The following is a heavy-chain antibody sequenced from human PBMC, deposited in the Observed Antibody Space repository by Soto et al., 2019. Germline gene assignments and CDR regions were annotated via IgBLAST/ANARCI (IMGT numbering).Heavy chain of an antibody. J-gene: IGHJ4*02. CDR1: GYTFTSYG. Sequence: ASVKVSCKASGYTFTSYGISWVRQAPGQGLEWMGWISAYNGNTNYAQKFQGRVTMTTDKSTSTAYMELSSLRSEDTAVYYCARFTTGNAYWGQGTLVTVSS. CDR2: ISAYNGNT. D-gene: IGHD1-1*01. V-gene: IGHV1-18*01. CDR3: ARFTTGNAY.